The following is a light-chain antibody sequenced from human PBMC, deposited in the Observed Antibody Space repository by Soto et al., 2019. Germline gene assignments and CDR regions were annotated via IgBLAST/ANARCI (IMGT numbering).Light chain of an antibody. CDR3: QQRSSWPLT. CDR2: DAS. Sequence: EIVLTQSPATLSLSPGERATLACRASQSVGNYLVWYQLKHGQAPRLLIYDASNRATDIPARFSGSGSGTDFTLTISSLEPEDFAVYYCQQRSSWPLTFGGGTKVEIK. J-gene: IGKJ4*01. CDR1: QSVGNY. V-gene: IGKV3-11*01.